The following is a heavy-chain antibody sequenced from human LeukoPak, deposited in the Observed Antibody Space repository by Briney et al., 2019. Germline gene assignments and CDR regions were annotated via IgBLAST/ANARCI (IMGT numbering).Heavy chain of an antibody. V-gene: IGHV1-58*02. CDR3: AASYLVSSNYDY. Sequence: ASVKVSCKASGFTFTSSTMQWVRQARGQRLEWIGWIIIGSGNTNYAQKFQERVTITRDMSTSTAYMELSSLRSEDTAVYYFAASYLVSSNYDYRGEGNLGTVSS. D-gene: IGHD4-11*01. CDR2: IIIGSGNT. J-gene: IGHJ4*02. CDR1: GFTFTSST.